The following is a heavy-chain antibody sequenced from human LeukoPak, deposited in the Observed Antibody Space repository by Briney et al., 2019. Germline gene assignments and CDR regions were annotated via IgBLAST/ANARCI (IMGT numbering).Heavy chain of an antibody. J-gene: IGHJ4*02. Sequence: GGSLRLSCAASGFTFSSYGMHWVRQAPGKGLEWVAFIRCDGSNKYYADSVKGRFTISRDNAKSSMWLQMNSLRDEDTAVYYCARDQTPFYWGQGSLVTVSS. CDR2: IRCDGSNK. CDR3: ARDQTPFY. V-gene: IGHV3-30*02. CDR1: GFTFSSYG. D-gene: IGHD2-15*01.